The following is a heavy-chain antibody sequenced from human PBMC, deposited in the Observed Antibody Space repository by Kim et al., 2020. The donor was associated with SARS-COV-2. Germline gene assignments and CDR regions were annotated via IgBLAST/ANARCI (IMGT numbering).Heavy chain of an antibody. D-gene: IGHD3-10*01. V-gene: IGHV4-39*01. J-gene: IGHJ3*02. Sequence: TDITPSLKRRVTITFDTSKDQFSRKLSHVTAADTAVYDCACTRITNAFDIWGQGTMVTVSS. CDR3: ACTRITNAFDI. CDR2: T.